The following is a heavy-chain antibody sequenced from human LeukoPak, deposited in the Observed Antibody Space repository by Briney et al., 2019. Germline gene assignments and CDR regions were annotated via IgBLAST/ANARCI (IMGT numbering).Heavy chain of an antibody. V-gene: IGHV4-59*08. CDR2: IYYSGST. CDR3: ARGKGARPHYYYYYGMDV. Sequence: SETLSLTCTVSGGSISSYYWSWIRQPPGKGLEWIGYIYYSGSTNYNPSLKSRVAISVDTSKNQFSLKLSSVTAADTAVYYCARGKGARPHYYYYYGMDVWGQGTTVTVSS. CDR1: GGSISSYY. J-gene: IGHJ6*02. D-gene: IGHD6-6*01.